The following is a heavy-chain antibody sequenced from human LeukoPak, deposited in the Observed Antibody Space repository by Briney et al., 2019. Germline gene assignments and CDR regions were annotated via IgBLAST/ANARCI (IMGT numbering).Heavy chain of an antibody. Sequence: GGSLRLSCAASGFTFSNYAMRWVRQAPGKGLEWVSGISGSGDSTYYADSVKGRFTISRDNSKNTLYLQMNSLRAEDTAVYYCARRSRNPREPAGQLDWGQGTLVTVSS. CDR1: GFTFSNYA. CDR2: ISGSGDST. V-gene: IGHV3-23*01. CDR3: ARRSRNPREPAGQLD. J-gene: IGHJ4*02. D-gene: IGHD6-6*01.